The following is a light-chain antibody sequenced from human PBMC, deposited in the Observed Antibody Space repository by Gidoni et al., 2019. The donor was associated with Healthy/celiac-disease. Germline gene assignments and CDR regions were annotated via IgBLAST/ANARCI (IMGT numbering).Light chain of an antibody. CDR2: DAS. CDR1: QDISNY. Sequence: DIQMTQSPSSLSASVGDRVTITCQASQDISNYLNWYQQQPGKAPKLLIYDASNLETGVPSRFSGSGSGTDFTFTISSLQPEDIATYYCQQYDNLLRTFGQGTKVEIK. J-gene: IGKJ1*01. CDR3: QQYDNLLRT. V-gene: IGKV1-33*01.